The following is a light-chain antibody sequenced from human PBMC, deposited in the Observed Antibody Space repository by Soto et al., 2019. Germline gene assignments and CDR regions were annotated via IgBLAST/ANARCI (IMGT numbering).Light chain of an antibody. CDR3: CTYAGSSTRFV. CDR1: SSDVGSYNL. V-gene: IGLV2-23*02. CDR2: EVS. J-gene: IGLJ1*01. Sequence: QSVLTQPASVSGSPGQSITISCTGTSSDVGSYNLVSWYQQHPGKVPKLMIYEVSKRPSGISSRFSGSKSGITASLTISGLQAEDEADYYCCTYAGSSTRFVFGTGTKVTVL.